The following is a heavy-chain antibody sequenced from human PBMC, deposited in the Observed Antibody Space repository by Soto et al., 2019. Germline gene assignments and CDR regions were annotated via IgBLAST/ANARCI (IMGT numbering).Heavy chain of an antibody. CDR3: ARGMGAENTFYYYFGMDV. V-gene: IGHV4-34*01. CDR1: GGSFSAYH. D-gene: IGHD3-16*01. J-gene: IGHJ6*02. Sequence: LSLTCAVYGGSFSAYHWNWIRQPPGKGLEWIGEINHSGSTKYNPSLKSRVTISVDTSKNQFSLKLSSVTAADTAVYYCARGMGAENTFYYYFGMDVWGQGTTVTVSS. CDR2: INHSGST.